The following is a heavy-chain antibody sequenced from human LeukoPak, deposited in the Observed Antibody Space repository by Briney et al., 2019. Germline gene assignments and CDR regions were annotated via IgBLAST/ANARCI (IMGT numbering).Heavy chain of an antibody. CDR3: TTRSGVAGLSWFDP. CDR2: INHSGST. Sequence: SETLSLTCAVYGGSFSGYYWSWIRQPRGKGLEWVGEINHSGSTNYNPSIKSRVTISVDTSKNQFSLKLSSVTAADTAVYYCTTRSGVAGLSWFDPWGQGTLVTVSS. CDR1: GGSFSGYY. D-gene: IGHD6-19*01. V-gene: IGHV4-34*01. J-gene: IGHJ5*02.